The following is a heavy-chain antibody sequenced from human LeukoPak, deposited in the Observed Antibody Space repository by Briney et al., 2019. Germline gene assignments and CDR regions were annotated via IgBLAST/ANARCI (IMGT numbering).Heavy chain of an antibody. CDR1: GFTLSSYE. J-gene: IGHJ4*02. V-gene: IGHV3-48*03. CDR3: ASDGHRGSDFDY. D-gene: IGHD1-26*01. Sequence: GGSLRLSCAASGFTLSSYEMNWVRRAPGKGLEWVSYISSSGSTTYYADSVKGRFTISRDNAKNSLYLQMNSLRAEDTAVYYCASDGHRGSDFDYWGQGTLVTVSS. CDR2: ISSSGSTT.